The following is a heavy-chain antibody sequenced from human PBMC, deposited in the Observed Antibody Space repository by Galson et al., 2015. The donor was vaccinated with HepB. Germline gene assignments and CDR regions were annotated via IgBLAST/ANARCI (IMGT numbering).Heavy chain of an antibody. CDR3: ARDALAAPSRSGRKYYQYYYMDV. CDR2: ISSSSSTI. CDR1: GFAFSDYY. D-gene: IGHD6-13*01. J-gene: IGHJ6*03. V-gene: IGHV3-11*01. Sequence: SLRLSCAVSGFAFSDYYMSWIRQAPGKGLEWVSYISSSSSTIYYADSVKGRFTISRDNAKNSLYLQMNSLRAEDTAVYYCARDALAAPSRSGRKYYQYYYMDVWGKGTTVTVSS.